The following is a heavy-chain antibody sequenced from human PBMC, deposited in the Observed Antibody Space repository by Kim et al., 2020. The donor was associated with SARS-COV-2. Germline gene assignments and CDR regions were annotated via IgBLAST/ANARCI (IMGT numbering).Heavy chain of an antibody. D-gene: IGHD3-16*01. CDR3: VRDRMGGAFDI. Sequence: RFYADSVRGRFTISRDNAKNSLYLEMNSRRDEDTAVYFCVRDRMGGAFDIWGQGTMVTVSS. V-gene: IGHV3-48*02. J-gene: IGHJ3*02. CDR2: R.